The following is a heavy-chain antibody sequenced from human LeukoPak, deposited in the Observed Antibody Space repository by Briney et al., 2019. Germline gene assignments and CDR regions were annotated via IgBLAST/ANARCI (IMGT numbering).Heavy chain of an antibody. J-gene: IGHJ6*02. CDR2: ISSSSSYI. Sequence: GGSLRLSCAASGFTFSSYSMNWVRQAPGKGLAWGSSISSSSSYIYYADSVKGRFTISRDNAKNTLYLQMNSLRAEDTAVYYCARALVLLWFGEEDYGMDVWGQGTTVTVSS. CDR1: GFTFSSYS. D-gene: IGHD3-10*01. CDR3: ARALVLLWFGEEDYGMDV. V-gene: IGHV3-21*01.